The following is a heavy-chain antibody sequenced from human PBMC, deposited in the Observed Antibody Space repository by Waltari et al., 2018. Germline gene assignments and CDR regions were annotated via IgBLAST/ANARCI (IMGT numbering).Heavy chain of an antibody. D-gene: IGHD6-13*01. Sequence: QVQLQQWGAGLFQHSETLSLTCAVYGGSFSGYYWSWIRQPPGKGLEWIGEINHSGSTNYNPSLKSRVTISGDTSKNQFSLKLSSVTAADTAVYYCARGRAAAGPDYWGQGTLVTVSS. V-gene: IGHV4-34*01. CDR2: INHSGST. CDR3: ARGRAAAGPDY. CDR1: GGSFSGYY. J-gene: IGHJ4*02.